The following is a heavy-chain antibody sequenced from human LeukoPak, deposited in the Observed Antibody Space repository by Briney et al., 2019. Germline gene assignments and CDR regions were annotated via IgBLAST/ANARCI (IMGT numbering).Heavy chain of an antibody. Sequence: GGSLRLSCAASGFTFSSYSMNWVRQAPGEGLEWVSSISSSSSYIYYADSVKGRFTISGDNAKNSLYLQMNSLRAEDTAVYYCARGQYYDSSGYGEDYWGQGTLVTVSS. CDR3: ARGQYYDSSGYGEDY. J-gene: IGHJ4*02. V-gene: IGHV3-21*01. D-gene: IGHD3-22*01. CDR2: ISSSSSYI. CDR1: GFTFSSYS.